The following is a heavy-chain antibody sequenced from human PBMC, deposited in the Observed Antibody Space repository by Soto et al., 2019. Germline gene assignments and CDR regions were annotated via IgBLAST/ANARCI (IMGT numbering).Heavy chain of an antibody. Sequence: SETLSLTCTVSGGSISSYYWSWIRQPPGKGLEWIGYIYYSGSTNYNPSLKSRVTISVDTSKNQFSLKLSSVTAADTAVYYCASSAEHDAFDIWGQGTMVTVSS. V-gene: IGHV4-59*01. D-gene: IGHD6-25*01. CDR3: ASSAEHDAFDI. J-gene: IGHJ3*02. CDR1: GGSISSYY. CDR2: IYYSGST.